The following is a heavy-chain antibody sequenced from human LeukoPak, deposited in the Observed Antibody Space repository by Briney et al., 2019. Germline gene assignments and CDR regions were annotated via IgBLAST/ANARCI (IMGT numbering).Heavy chain of an antibody. D-gene: IGHD2/OR15-2a*01. V-gene: IGHV3-30*02. J-gene: IGHJ4*02. CDR2: IRYDGSNK. CDR1: GFTFSSYG. CDR3: AKDDAQVRGLSNYCYFDY. Sequence: GGSLRLSCAASGFTFSSYGMHWVRQAPGKGLEWVAFIRYDGSNKYYADSVKGRFTISRDNSKNTLYLQMNSLRAEDTAVYYCAKDDAQVRGLSNYCYFDYWGQGTLVTVSS.